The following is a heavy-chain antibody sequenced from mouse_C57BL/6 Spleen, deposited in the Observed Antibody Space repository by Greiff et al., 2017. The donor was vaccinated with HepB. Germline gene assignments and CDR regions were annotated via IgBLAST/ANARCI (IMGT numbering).Heavy chain of an antibody. D-gene: IGHD1-1*01. CDR1: GYTFTSYW. V-gene: IGHV1-50*01. Sequence: VQLQQSGAELVKPGASVKLSCKASGYTFTSYWMQWVKQRPGQGLEWIGEIDPSDSYTNYNQKFKGKATLTVDTSSSTAYIQLSSLTSEDSAVYYCARSYYGSSYYAMDYWGQGTSVTVSS. CDR2: IDPSDSYT. CDR3: ARSYYGSSYYAMDY. J-gene: IGHJ4*01.